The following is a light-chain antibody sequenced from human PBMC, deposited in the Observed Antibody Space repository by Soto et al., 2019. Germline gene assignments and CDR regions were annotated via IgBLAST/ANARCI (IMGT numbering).Light chain of an antibody. CDR2: GAS. Sequence: EIVLTQSPATLSLSPGERATLSCRASQSVSSYLAWYQQKPGQAPRLLIYGASSRTTGIPDRFSGSGSGTEFTLTISSLQSEDFAVYYCQQYSNWPRTFGQGTKVDIK. CDR3: QQYSNWPRT. V-gene: IGKV3-11*01. CDR1: QSVSSY. J-gene: IGKJ1*01.